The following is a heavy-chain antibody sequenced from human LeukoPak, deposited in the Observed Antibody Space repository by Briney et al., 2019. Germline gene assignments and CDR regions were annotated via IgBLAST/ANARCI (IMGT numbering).Heavy chain of an antibody. CDR3: ARPPITPVHNWFDP. V-gene: IGHV4-39*01. CDR1: GGSISSSSYY. D-gene: IGHD5-24*01. J-gene: IGHJ5*02. CDR2: IYYSGST. Sequence: PSETLSLTCTVSGGSISSSSYYWGWIRQPPGKGLEWIGSIYYSGSTYYNPSLKSRVTISVDTSKNQFSLKLSSVTAADTAVYYCARPPITPVHNWFDPWGQGTLVTVSS.